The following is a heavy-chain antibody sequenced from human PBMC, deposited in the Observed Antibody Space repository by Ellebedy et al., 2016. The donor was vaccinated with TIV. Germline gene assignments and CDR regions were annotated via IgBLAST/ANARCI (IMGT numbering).Heavy chain of an antibody. CDR2: IVSIGDST. CDR1: GFTFSSYA. Sequence: PGGSLRLSCSASGFTFSSYAMHWVRQAPGKGLDYISAIVSIGDSTYYANSVKGRFIISRDNSKNTLYLQMSSLRPEDTAVYYCVKAWGDWGQGTLVTVSS. J-gene: IGHJ4*02. V-gene: IGHV3-64D*06. D-gene: IGHD3-16*01. CDR3: VKAWGD.